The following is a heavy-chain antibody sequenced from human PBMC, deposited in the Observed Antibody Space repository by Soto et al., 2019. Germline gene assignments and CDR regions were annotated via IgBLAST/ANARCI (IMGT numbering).Heavy chain of an antibody. CDR1: GGSISTGGYY. J-gene: IGHJ6*02. CDR3: RRSSRYSTDV. V-gene: IGHV4-39*01. Sequence: PSETLSLTCTVSGGSISTGGYYWNWIRQHPGKGLEWIGSIYSIGNTYYNPSLKSGVTISADTSKNQFSLNLISVTAADTAVYYCRRSSRYSTDVWGQGITVTVSS. D-gene: IGHD6-19*01. CDR2: IYSIGNT.